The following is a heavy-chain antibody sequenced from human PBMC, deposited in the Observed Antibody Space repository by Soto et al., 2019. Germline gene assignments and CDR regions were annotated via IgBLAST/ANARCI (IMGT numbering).Heavy chain of an antibody. CDR1: GYTFTSYG. Sequence: ASVKVSCKGSGYTFTSYGISWVRQAPGQGLEWMGWISAYNGNTNYAQKLQGRVTMTTDTSTSTAYMELRSLRSDDTAVYYCARVYYDFWSGYFDYWGQGTLVTVSS. J-gene: IGHJ4*02. CDR3: ARVYYDFWSGYFDY. V-gene: IGHV1-18*04. D-gene: IGHD3-3*01. CDR2: ISAYNGNT.